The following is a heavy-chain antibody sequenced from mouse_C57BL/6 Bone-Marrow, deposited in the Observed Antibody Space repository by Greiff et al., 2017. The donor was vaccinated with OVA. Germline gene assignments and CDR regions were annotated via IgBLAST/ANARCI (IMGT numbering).Heavy chain of an antibody. V-gene: IGHV1-59*01. CDR3: ARRGGNYVPFAY. Sequence: QVQLQQPGAELVRPGTSVKLSCKASGYTFTSYWMHWVKQRPGPGLEWIGVIDPSDSYNNYNQKFKGKATLTVDTSSSTAYMQLSSLTSEDSAVYYCARRGGNYVPFAYWGQGTLVTGSA. D-gene: IGHD2-1*01. J-gene: IGHJ3*01. CDR2: IDPSDSYN. CDR1: GYTFTSYW.